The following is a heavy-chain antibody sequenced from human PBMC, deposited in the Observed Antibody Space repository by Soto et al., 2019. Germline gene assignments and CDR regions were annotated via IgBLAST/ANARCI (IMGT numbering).Heavy chain of an antibody. Sequence: ASVKVSCKASGYTFTSYGISWVRQAPGQGLEWMGWISAYNGNTNYAQKLQGRVTMTTDTSTSTAYMELRSLRSDDTAVYYCARGYYDSTLYYYYGMDVWGQGTTVTVSS. J-gene: IGHJ6*02. CDR1: GYTFTSYG. V-gene: IGHV1-18*04. CDR3: ARGYYDSTLYYYYGMDV. D-gene: IGHD3-22*01. CDR2: ISAYNGNT.